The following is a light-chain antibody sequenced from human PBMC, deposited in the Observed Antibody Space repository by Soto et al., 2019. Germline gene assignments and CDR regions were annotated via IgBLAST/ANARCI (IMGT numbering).Light chain of an antibody. CDR2: KAS. CDR3: QQYDSYSWT. CDR1: QSISNH. V-gene: IGKV1-5*03. Sequence: DIQMTQSPSSLSASVEDRVIITCRASQSISNHLNWYQQKPGKAPKLLIYKASSLKSGVPSRFSGSGSGTEFTLTISRLQPDDFASYYCQQYDSYSWTFGQGTKVDIK. J-gene: IGKJ1*01.